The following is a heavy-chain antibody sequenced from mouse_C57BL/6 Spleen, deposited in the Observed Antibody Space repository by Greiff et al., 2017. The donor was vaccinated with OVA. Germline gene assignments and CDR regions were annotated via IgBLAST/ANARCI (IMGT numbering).Heavy chain of an antibody. D-gene: IGHD2-1*01. CDR2: IHPNSGST. V-gene: IGHV1-64*01. CDR1: GYTFTSYW. CDR3: AGPEGKGNYAFAY. Sequence: QVQLLQSGAELVKPGASVKLSCKASGYTFTSYWMHWVKQRPGHGLEWIGMIHPNSGSTDYNEKFKSKATLTVDKSSSTAYMQRSSLTSEDSAVYYCAGPEGKGNYAFAYWGQGTTLTVSS. J-gene: IGHJ2*01.